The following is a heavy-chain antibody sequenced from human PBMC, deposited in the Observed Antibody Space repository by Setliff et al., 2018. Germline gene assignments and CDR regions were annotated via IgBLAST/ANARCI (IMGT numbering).Heavy chain of an antibody. J-gene: IGHJ6*02. CDR1: TGSFSGNY. CDR2: INHSGST. CDR3: ARGANSRGYYYGIDV. V-gene: IGHV4-34*01. Sequence: SETLSLTCAVYTGSFSGNYWSWLRQPPGKGLEWIGEINHSGSTYYNPSLKSRVTISVDTSKNQFSLKLSSVTAADTAVYYCARGANSRGYYYGIDVWGQGTTVTVSS. D-gene: IGHD1-1*01.